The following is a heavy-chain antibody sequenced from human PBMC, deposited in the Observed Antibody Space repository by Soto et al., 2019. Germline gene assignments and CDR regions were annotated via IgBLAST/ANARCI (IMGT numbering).Heavy chain of an antibody. CDR2: ISSGSSTL. V-gene: IGHV3-48*01. D-gene: IGHD3-22*01. J-gene: IGHJ4*02. CDR1: GFTFSTHN. Sequence: EVQLVESGGGLIQPGGSLRLSCAASGFTFSTHNLHWVRQAPGKGLEWVSYISSGSSTLHYADSVKGRFIISRDNAKNSLYLQLNSLRAEDTAVYYCARASGYLIDYWGQGTLVTVSS. CDR3: ARASGYLIDY.